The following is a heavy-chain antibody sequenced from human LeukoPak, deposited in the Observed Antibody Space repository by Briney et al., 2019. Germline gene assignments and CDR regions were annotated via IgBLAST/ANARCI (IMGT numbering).Heavy chain of an antibody. CDR3: TTDGPYCSGGSCYSPYYYYYGMDV. D-gene: IGHD2-15*01. V-gene: IGHV3-15*01. J-gene: IGHJ6*04. CDR1: GFTFSNAW. CDR2: IKSKTDGGTT. Sequence: GGSLRLSCAASGFTFSNAWMSWVRQAPGMGLEWVGRIKSKTDGGTTDYAAPVKGRFTISRDDSKNTLYLQMNSLKTEDTAVYYCTTDGPYCSGGSCYSPYYYYYGMDVWGKGTTVTVSS.